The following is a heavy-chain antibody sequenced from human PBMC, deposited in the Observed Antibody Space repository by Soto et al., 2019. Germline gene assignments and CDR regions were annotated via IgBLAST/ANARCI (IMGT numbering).Heavy chain of an antibody. J-gene: IGHJ4*02. Sequence: DVQLVQSGGGVVQPGGSLRLSCSGSGFTFGSYWMHWVRQVPGNGLVWVSRINSDGSSIQYADSVKGRFTISRDNAKNTLYLRLTSLGGDDTAIYCCARNPLGLPAFDYWGQGTLVAVSS. D-gene: IGHD2-2*01. CDR1: GFTFGSYW. CDR3: ARNPLGLPAFDY. CDR2: INSDGSSI. V-gene: IGHV3-74*01.